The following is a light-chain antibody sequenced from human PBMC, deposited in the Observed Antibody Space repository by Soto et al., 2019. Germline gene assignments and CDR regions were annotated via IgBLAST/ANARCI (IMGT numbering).Light chain of an antibody. J-gene: IGKJ2*01. CDR1: QSISHY. CDR3: QQSYSTPYT. Sequence: DIQMTQSPSSLSASVGDRVTITCRASQSISHYLNWYQQKPGKASKLLIQSTSSLQTGVPSRFSGSGSGTDFTLTISSLQPEDFAAYYCQQSYSTPYTFGQGTKLEIK. V-gene: IGKV1-39*01. CDR2: STS.